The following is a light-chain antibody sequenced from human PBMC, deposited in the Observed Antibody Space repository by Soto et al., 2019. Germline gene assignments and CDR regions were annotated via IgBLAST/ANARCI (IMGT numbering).Light chain of an antibody. V-gene: IGKV3-20*01. CDR2: GAS. Sequence: EIVLTQSPGTLSLSPGERATLSCRASQSVSSSYLAWYQQKPGQAPRLLIYGASSRDTGIPDRFSGSGSGTDFTLTISRLEPEDVAVYYCQQYGSSPPTFGQGTKLEIK. J-gene: IGKJ2*01. CDR1: QSVSSSY. CDR3: QQYGSSPPT.